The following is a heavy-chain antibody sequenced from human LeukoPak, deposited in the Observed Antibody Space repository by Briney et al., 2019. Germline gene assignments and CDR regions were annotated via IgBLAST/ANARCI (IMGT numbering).Heavy chain of an antibody. J-gene: IGHJ4*02. CDR2: ISGDGVST. Sequence: GGSLRLSCVASGLPIGDFAMHWVRQAPGQGLEWVSLISGDGVSTFFADSVKGRFSISRDNSKNSLFLEMSSLRTEDTAMYYCARESGKFDYWGQGTLVSVSS. CDR3: ARESGKFDY. V-gene: IGHV3-43*02. CDR1: GLPIGDFA.